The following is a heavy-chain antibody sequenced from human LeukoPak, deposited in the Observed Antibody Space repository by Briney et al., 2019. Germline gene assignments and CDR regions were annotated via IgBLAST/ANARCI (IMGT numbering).Heavy chain of an antibody. V-gene: IGHV3-23*01. CDR2: ISGSGGST. Sequence: GGSLRLSCAASGFTFSSYAMSRVRQAPGKGLEWVSAISGSGGSTYYADSVKGRFTISRDNSKNTLYLQMNSLRAEDTAVYYCAKHPEYSSGWYGNYFDYWGQGTLVTVSS. J-gene: IGHJ4*02. CDR3: AKHPEYSSGWYGNYFDY. D-gene: IGHD6-19*01. CDR1: GFTFSSYA.